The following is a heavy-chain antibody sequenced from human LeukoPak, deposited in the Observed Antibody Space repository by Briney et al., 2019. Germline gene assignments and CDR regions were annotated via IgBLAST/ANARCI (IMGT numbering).Heavy chain of an antibody. CDR1: GVSISSYY. CDR2: IYYRGST. CDR3: ARAHRIAAAGTSSGWFDP. J-gene: IGHJ5*02. V-gene: IGHV4-59*01. Sequence: SETLSLTCTVSGVSISSYYWSWIRQPPGKGLEWIGYIYYRGSTNYNPSLKSRVSMSGDTSKNQISLKLSSVTAADTAVYYCARAHRIAAAGTSSGWFDPWGQGTLVTVSS. D-gene: IGHD6-13*01.